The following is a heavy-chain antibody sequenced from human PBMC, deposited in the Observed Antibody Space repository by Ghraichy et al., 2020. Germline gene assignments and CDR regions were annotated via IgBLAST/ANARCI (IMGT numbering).Heavy chain of an antibody. CDR1: GGSISNTHYY. D-gene: IGHD6-13*01. J-gene: IGHJ4*02. V-gene: IGHV4-39*01. Sequence: SETLSLTCTVSGGSISNTHYYWGWIRQPPGKGLEWIGSMYYSGATYDNPSLKSRVTISVDTSKNQFSLKLSSVTAADTAVYYCASAPYDSTWDAFDYWGQGTVVPVTA. CDR3: ASAPYDSTWDAFDY. CDR2: MYYSGAT.